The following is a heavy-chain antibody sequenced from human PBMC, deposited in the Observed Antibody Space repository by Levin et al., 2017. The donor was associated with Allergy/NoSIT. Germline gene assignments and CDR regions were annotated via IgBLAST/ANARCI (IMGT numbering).Heavy chain of an antibody. D-gene: IGHD6-19*01. J-gene: IGHJ6*02. Sequence: GGSLRLSCAASGFTFSSYWMSWVRQAPGKGLEWVANIKQDGSEKYYVDSVKGRFTISRDNAKNSLYLQMNSLRAEDTAVYYCARAKYSSGWYHYYYGMDVWGQGTTVTVSS. CDR1: GFTFSSYW. CDR3: ARAKYSSGWYHYYYGMDV. V-gene: IGHV3-7*01. CDR2: IKQDGSEK.